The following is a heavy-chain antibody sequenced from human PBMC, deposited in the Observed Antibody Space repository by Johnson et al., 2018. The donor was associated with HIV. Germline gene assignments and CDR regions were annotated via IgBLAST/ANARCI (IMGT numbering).Heavy chain of an antibody. D-gene: IGHD4-17*01. CDR1: GFSFDDYA. J-gene: IGHJ3*02. CDR2: ISWNSGSI. V-gene: IGHV3-9*01. CDR3: ANLGDYIGINGFDI. Sequence: EVLLLESGGGLVQPGRSLRLSCAASGFSFDDYAMYCVRQAPGKGLEWVSDISWNSGSIGYADFVKGRFTISRDNSNNTLYLQINSLRAEDTAVYYCANLGDYIGINGFDIWGQGTMVTVSS.